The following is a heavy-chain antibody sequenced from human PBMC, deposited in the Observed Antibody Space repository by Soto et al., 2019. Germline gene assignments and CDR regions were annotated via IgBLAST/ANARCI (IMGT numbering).Heavy chain of an antibody. CDR3: AVSHYDSSGYFNWFDP. J-gene: IGHJ5*02. D-gene: IGHD3-22*01. Sequence: SVKVSCKASGGTFSSYAISWVRQAPGQGLEWMGGIIPIFGTANYAQKFQGRVTITADKSTSTAYMELSSLRSEDTAVYYCAVSHYDSSGYFNWFDPWGQGTLVTVSS. CDR2: IIPIFGTA. CDR1: GGTFSSYA. V-gene: IGHV1-69*06.